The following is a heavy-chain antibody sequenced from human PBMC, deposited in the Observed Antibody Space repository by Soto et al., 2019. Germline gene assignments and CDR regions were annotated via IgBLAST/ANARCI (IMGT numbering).Heavy chain of an antibody. Sequence: EVQLLESGGGLVQPGGSLRLSCAASGFTFSSYAMSWVRQAPGKGLEWVSAISGSGGSTYYADSVKGRFTISRDNSKNTLYLQMNSLRAADTAVYYCAKDGGYSYGYSPRYYYGMDVWGQGTTVTVSS. J-gene: IGHJ6*02. V-gene: IGHV3-23*01. CDR2: ISGSGGST. CDR3: AKDGGYSYGYSPRYYYGMDV. CDR1: GFTFSSYA. D-gene: IGHD5-18*01.